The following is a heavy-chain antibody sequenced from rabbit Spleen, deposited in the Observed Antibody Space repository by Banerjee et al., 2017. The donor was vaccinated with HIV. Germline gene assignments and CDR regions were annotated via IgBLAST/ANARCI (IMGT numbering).Heavy chain of an antibody. CDR2: IAGSSSDFT. CDR1: GFSFSSSDY. Sequence: QEQLVESGGGLVQPGASLTLTCTASGFSFSSSDYMCWVRQAPGKGLEWISCIAGSSSDFTYSASWAKGRFTISKTSSTTVTLQMTSLTAADTATYFCARDLVAVIGWNFNLWGPGTLVTVS. CDR3: ARDLVAVIGWNFNL. J-gene: IGHJ4*01. V-gene: IGHV1S45*01. D-gene: IGHD1-1*01.